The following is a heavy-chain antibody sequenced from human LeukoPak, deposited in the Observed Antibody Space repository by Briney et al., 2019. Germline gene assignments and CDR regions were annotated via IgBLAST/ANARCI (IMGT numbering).Heavy chain of an antibody. J-gene: IGHJ2*01. D-gene: IGHD2-2*01. CDR1: GGSISSYY. CDR3: ARPGVPAGGAPWLYFDL. Sequence: PSETLSLTCTVSGGSISSYYWSWLRQPPGKGLEWIGYIYYSGSTNYNPSLKSRVTISVDTSKNQFSLKLSSVTAADTAVYYCARPGVPAGGAPWLYFDLWGRGTLVTVSS. V-gene: IGHV4-59*08. CDR2: IYYSGST.